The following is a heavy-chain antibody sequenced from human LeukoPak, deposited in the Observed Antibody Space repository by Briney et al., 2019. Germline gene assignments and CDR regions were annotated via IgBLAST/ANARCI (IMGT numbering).Heavy chain of an antibody. V-gene: IGHV3-21*01. D-gene: IGHD3-22*01. J-gene: IGHJ4*02. CDR1: GFTFSSYT. CDR2: ITSSSSYI. CDR3: ARHVVAVGFDY. Sequence: GGSLRLSCAASGFTFSSYTMNWVRQAPGKGLEWVSSITSSSSYIYYADSVKGRFTTSRDNAKNSLYLQMNSLRAEDTAVYYCARHVVAVGFDYWGQGTLVTVSS.